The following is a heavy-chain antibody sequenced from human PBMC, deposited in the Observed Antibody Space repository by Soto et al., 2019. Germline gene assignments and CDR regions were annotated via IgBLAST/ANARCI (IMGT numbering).Heavy chain of an antibody. CDR1: GFTFSSYA. D-gene: IGHD4-17*01. Sequence: GGSLRLSCAASGFTFSSYAMHWVRQAPGKGLEWVAVISYDGSNKYYADSVKGRFTISRDNSKNTLYLQMNSLRAEDTAVYYCARDRVLDYGDYGPPNWFDPWGQGTLVTVSS. CDR3: ARDRVLDYGDYGPPNWFDP. V-gene: IGHV3-30-3*01. CDR2: ISYDGSNK. J-gene: IGHJ5*02.